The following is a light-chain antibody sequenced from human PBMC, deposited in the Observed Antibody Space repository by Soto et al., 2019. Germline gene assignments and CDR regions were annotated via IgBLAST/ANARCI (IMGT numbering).Light chain of an antibody. Sequence: QSVLTQPASVSGSLGQSITISFTGTSTDVGGYNFVSWYQQHPDKAPKLLIYEVSNRPSGVSNRFSGSKSGNTASLTISGLQAEDEADYFCSSYTTTNTPVFGTGTKLTVL. V-gene: IGLV2-14*01. CDR1: STDVGGYNF. CDR2: EVS. CDR3: SSYTTTNTPV. J-gene: IGLJ1*01.